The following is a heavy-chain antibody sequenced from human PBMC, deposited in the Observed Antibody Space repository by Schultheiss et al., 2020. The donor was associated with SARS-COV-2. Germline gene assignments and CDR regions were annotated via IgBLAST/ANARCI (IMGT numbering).Heavy chain of an antibody. Sequence: ASVKVSCKASGFTFSTSAVQWVRQAPGQGLEWMGWISAYNGNTNYAQKLQGRVTMTTDTSTSTAYMELRSLRSEDTAVYYCARVGWEPDYYYYGMDVWGKAATGPGSS. CDR3: ARVGWEPDYYYYGMDV. CDR1: GFTFSTSA. J-gene: IGHJ6*04. CDR2: ISAYNGNT. D-gene: IGHD1-26*01. V-gene: IGHV1-18*01.